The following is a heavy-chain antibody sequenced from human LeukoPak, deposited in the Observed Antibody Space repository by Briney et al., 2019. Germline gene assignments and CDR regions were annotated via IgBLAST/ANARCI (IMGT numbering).Heavy chain of an antibody. CDR1: GYTFTSYG. V-gene: IGHV1-18*01. CDR3: ARDLADYYDSSGYYHFDY. J-gene: IGHJ4*02. D-gene: IGHD3-22*01. CDR2: ISAYNGNT. Sequence: ASVKVSCKASGYTFTSYGISWVRQAPGQGLEWMGWISAYNGNTNYAQKLQGRVTMTTDTSTSTAYMELRSLRSDDTAVYYCARDLADYYDSSGYYHFDYWGQGTLVTVSS.